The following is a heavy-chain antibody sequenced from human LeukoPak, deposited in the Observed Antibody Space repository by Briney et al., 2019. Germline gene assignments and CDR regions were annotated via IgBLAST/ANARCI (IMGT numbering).Heavy chain of an antibody. CDR2: IIGSGGST. V-gene: IGHV3-23*01. CDR3: AKDYYGSGSYYLGEIEFDS. Sequence: GGSLRLSCAASGFTFSSYAMNWVRQAPGKGLEWVSSIIGSGGSTYYADSVKGRFTISRDSSKNTLYLQMNSLRAEDTAVYYCAKDYYGSGSYYLGEIEFDSWGQGTLVTVSS. CDR1: GFTFSSYA. J-gene: IGHJ4*02. D-gene: IGHD3-10*01.